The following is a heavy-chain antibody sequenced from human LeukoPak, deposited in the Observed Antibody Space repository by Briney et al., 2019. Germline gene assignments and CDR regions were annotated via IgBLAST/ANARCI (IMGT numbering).Heavy chain of an antibody. CDR2: IDEDGKTI. J-gene: IGHJ5*02. CDR1: GFTFNSYW. CDR3: VSDLCGGDDQ. V-gene: IGHV3-74*01. Sequence: QPGGSLRLSCAASGFTFNSYWIHWVRQTPGKGLVWVSRIDEDGKTIDYADSVKGRFTISRDNAKDILYLQMSSLSDEDTAVYYWVSDLCGGDDQWGRGTLVTVAS. D-gene: IGHD3-3*01.